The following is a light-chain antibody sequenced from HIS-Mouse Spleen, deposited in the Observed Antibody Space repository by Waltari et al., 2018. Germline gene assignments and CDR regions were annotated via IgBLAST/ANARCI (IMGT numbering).Light chain of an antibody. CDR1: NIGSKS. J-gene: IGLJ2*01. Sequence: SYVLTQPPSVSVAPGKTARITCGGNNIGSKSVHWYQQKPGQAPGLVVYDDSDRPSGIAERFSGSNAGKTATLTISRVEAGDEADYYCQVWDSSSDHVVFGGGTKLTVL. V-gene: IGLV3-21*03. CDR3: QVWDSSSDHVV. CDR2: DDS.